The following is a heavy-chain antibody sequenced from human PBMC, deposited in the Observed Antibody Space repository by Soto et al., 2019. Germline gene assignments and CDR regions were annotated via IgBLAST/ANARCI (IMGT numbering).Heavy chain of an antibody. Sequence: ASVKVSCKASGYTFTSYCISWVRQAPGQGLEWMGWISAYNGNTNYAQKLQGRVTMTTDTSTSTAYMELRSLRSDDTAVYYCARDDGLAYCGGDCDSWGQGTLVTVSS. CDR3: ARDDGLAYCGGDCDS. CDR1: GYTFTSYC. D-gene: IGHD2-21*02. J-gene: IGHJ4*02. CDR2: ISAYNGNT. V-gene: IGHV1-18*01.